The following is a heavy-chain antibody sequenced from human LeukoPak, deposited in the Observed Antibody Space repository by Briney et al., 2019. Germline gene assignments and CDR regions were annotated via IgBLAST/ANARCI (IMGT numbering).Heavy chain of an antibody. Sequence: GGSLRLSCAASGFTVSSNYMSWVRQAPGKGLEWVSVIYSGGSTYYADSVKGRFTISGDNSKNTLYLQMNSLRAEDTAVYYCARGKDRVLQDAFDIWGQGTMVTVSS. CDR2: IYSGGST. CDR3: ARGKDRVLQDAFDI. J-gene: IGHJ3*02. V-gene: IGHV3-53*01. CDR1: GFTVSSNY. D-gene: IGHD3-10*01.